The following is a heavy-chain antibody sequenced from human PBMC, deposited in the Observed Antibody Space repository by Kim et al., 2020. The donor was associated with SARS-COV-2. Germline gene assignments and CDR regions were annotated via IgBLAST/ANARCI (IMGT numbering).Heavy chain of an antibody. CDR3: AREGPYYYGSGQTFDY. CDR2: ISYDGSNK. Sequence: GGSLRLSCAASGFTFSSYAMHWVRQAPGKGLEWVAVISYDGSNKYYADSVKGRFTISRDNSKNTLYLQMNSLRAEDTAVYYCAREGPYYYGSGQTFDYWG. V-gene: IGHV3-30-3*01. CDR1: GFTFSSYA. J-gene: IGHJ4*01. D-gene: IGHD3-10*01.